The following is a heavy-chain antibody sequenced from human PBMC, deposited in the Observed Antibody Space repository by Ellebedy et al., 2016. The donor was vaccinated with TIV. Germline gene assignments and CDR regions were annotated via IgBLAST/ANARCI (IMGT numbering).Heavy chain of an antibody. CDR3: AREYYDSSGSYYFDY. J-gene: IGHJ4*02. CDR2: IYYSGST. D-gene: IGHD3-22*01. V-gene: IGHV4-59*01. CDR1: GGSISSYY. Sequence: SETLSLTXTVSGGSISSYYWSWIRQPPGKGLEWIGYIYYSGSTNYNPSLKSRVTISVDTSKNQFSLKLSSVTAADTAVYYCAREYYDSSGSYYFDYWGQGTLVTVSS.